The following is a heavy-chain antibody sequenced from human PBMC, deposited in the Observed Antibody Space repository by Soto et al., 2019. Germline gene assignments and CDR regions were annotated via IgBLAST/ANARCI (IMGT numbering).Heavy chain of an antibody. CDR3: ARHPAEGPYYYYYMDV. CDR1: GGSISSSSYY. J-gene: IGHJ6*03. Sequence: PSETLSLTCTVSGGSISSSSYYWGWIRQPPGKGLEWIGSIYYSGSTYYNPSLKSRVTISVDTSKNQFSLKLSSVTAADTAVYYCARHPAEGPYYYYYMDVWGKGTTVTVSS. CDR2: IYYSGST. V-gene: IGHV4-39*01.